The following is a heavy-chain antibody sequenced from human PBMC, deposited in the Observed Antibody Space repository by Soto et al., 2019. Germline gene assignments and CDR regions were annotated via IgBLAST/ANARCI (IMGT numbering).Heavy chain of an antibody. V-gene: IGHV3-74*01. J-gene: IGHJ6*02. CDR1: GFTFSSYW. CDR3: ARDFGLDV. Sequence: GGSLRLSCVASGFTFSSYWMYWVRRAPGKGLEWVSFIDTDGRTTSNADSVKGRFTISRDNAKNTLYMQMNSLGAENTAVYYCARDFGLDVWGQGTTVTVSS. CDR2: IDTDGRTT.